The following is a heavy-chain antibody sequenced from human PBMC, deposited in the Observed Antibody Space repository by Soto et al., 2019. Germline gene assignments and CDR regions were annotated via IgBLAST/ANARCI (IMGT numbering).Heavy chain of an antibody. Sequence: GGSLRLSCAASGFTFSSYGMHWVRQAPGKGLEWVAVISYDGSNKYYADSVKGRFTISRDKSKNTLYLQMNSLRAEDTAVYYCAKSRDSNYVENYFDYWGQGTLVTVSS. CDR3: AKSRDSNYVENYFDY. CDR2: ISYDGSNK. CDR1: GFTFSSYG. J-gene: IGHJ4*02. D-gene: IGHD4-4*01. V-gene: IGHV3-30*18.